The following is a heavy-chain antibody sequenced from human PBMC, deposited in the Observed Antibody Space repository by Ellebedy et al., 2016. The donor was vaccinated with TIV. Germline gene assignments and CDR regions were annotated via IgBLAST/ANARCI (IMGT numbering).Heavy chain of an antibody. Sequence: GESLKISCAASGFTFTNYWLSWVRQAPGKGLEWVANIKPDGSEKDYVDSVKGRFTISRDNAKNSLYLQMNSLRAEDTAVYYCARGRSFNWGQGTLVTVSS. CDR3: ARGRSFN. V-gene: IGHV3-7*03. D-gene: IGHD3-10*01. CDR1: GFTFTNYW. J-gene: IGHJ4*02. CDR2: IKPDGSEK.